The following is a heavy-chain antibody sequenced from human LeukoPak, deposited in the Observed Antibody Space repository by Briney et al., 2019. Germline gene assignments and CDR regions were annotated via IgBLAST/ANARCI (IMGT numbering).Heavy chain of an antibody. Sequence: SETLPLTCTVSGGSISSYYWSWIRQPPGKGLEWIGYIYYSGSTNYNPSLKSRVTISVDTSKNQFSLKLSSVTAADTAVYYCARSAYDSSGYYWFFDYWGQGTLVTVSS. D-gene: IGHD3-22*01. J-gene: IGHJ4*02. CDR1: GGSISSYY. CDR3: ARSAYDSSGYYWFFDY. CDR2: IYYSGST. V-gene: IGHV4-59*08.